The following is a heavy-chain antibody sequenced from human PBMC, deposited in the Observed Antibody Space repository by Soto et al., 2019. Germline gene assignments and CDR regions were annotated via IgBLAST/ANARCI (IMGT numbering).Heavy chain of an antibody. J-gene: IGHJ4*02. CDR1: GFTFGSYW. CDR3: ARDLYWSKVTTN. D-gene: IGHD1-1*01. V-gene: IGHV3-7*01. CDR2: IKPDGSEK. Sequence: EVQLVESGGGLVQPGGSLRLSCAGSGFTFGSYWMNWVRQAPGKGLEWVANIKPDGSEKYYVDSVEGRFTISRDNAKKSLYLQMNSLRAEDTAVYYYARDLYWSKVTTNWGQGTMVTVSS.